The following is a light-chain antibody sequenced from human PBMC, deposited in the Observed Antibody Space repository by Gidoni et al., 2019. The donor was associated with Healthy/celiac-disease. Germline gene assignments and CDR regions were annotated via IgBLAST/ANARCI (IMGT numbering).Light chain of an antibody. CDR1: SSAVGSYNL. J-gene: IGLJ2*01. CDR3: CSYAGSSTFDVV. CDR2: EDS. Sequence: QSALTQPAAVSGSPGQSITISCTGTSSAVGSYNLVSWYQQHPGKAPKLMIYEDSKRPSGVSNRFSGYKSGNTASLTSSGLQAEDEADYYCCSYAGSSTFDVVFGGGTKLTVL. V-gene: IGLV2-23*02.